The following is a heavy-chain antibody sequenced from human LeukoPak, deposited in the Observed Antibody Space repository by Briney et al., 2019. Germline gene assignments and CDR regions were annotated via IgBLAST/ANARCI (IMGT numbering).Heavy chain of an antibody. CDR1: GFTFSTYR. V-gene: IGHV3-21*01. Sequence: GGSLRRSCVGTGFTFSTYRMNWVRQAPGKGLEWVSSISSSSSYIYYADSVKGRITISRDNAKNSLYLQMNSLRVEDTAAYYCARDKDVYFDYWGQGTLVTVSS. CDR2: ISSSSSYI. CDR3: ARDKDVYFDY. J-gene: IGHJ4*02.